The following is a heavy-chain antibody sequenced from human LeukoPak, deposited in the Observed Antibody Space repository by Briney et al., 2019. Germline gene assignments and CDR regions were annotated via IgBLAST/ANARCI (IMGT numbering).Heavy chain of an antibody. Sequence: GGALRLSCAASGFTFKDYGMHGVRQAPGKGRAGVAVIWYDGSNKDYVESVKGRFTISRDNSRNTLYLQMNSLRAEDTAVYFCARHNSGSENIDYWGRGTLVTVSS. CDR3: ARHNSGSENIDY. D-gene: IGHD6-19*01. V-gene: IGHV3-33*01. CDR1: GFTFKDYG. J-gene: IGHJ4*02. CDR2: IWYDGSNK.